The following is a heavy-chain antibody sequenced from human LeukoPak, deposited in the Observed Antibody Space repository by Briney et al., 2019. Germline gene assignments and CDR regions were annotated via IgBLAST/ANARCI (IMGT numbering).Heavy chain of an antibody. Sequence: ASVKVSCKASGYTFTSYDINWVRQATGQGLEWMAWISTYNGDTNYAQKFQGRVTMTTDTSTSTAYMEVRSLRSDDTAVYYCARDGGYCSGNSCHSTFDYWGQGTLVTVSS. CDR2: ISTYNGDT. CDR1: GYTFTSYD. V-gene: IGHV1-18*01. D-gene: IGHD2-15*01. CDR3: ARDGGYCSGNSCHSTFDY. J-gene: IGHJ4*02.